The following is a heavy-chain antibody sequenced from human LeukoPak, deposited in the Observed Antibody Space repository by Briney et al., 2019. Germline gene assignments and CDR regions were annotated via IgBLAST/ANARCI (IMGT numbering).Heavy chain of an antibody. CDR3: ARVFYSSFFDI. V-gene: IGHV4-61*02. D-gene: IGHD6-19*01. CDR1: GGSISSGSYY. Sequence: PSETLSLTCTVSGGSISSGSYYWSWIRQPAGKGLEWIGRIYTSGSTNYNPSLKSRVTISVDTSKNQFSLKLSSVTAADTAVYYCARVFYSSFFDIWGRGTMVTVSS. CDR2: IYTSGST. J-gene: IGHJ3*02.